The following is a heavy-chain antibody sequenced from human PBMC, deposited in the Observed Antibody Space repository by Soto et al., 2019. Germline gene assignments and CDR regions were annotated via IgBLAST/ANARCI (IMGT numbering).Heavy chain of an antibody. Sequence: GASVKVSCKASGYTFTSYGISWVRKAPGQGLEWMGWISAYNGNTNYAQKFQGRVTMTTDTSTSTAYMELNSLRTEDTALYYCAKDLSTVVRSDAFDIWGQGTMVTVSS. CDR3: AKDLSTVVRSDAFDI. D-gene: IGHD4-17*01. CDR1: GYTFTSYG. CDR2: ISAYNGNT. J-gene: IGHJ3*02. V-gene: IGHV1-18*01.